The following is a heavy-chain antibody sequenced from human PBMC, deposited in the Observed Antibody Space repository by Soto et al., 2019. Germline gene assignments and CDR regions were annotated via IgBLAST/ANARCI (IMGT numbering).Heavy chain of an antibody. D-gene: IGHD6-13*01. Sequence: QVQLVQSGAEVKKPGASVKVSCKASGYTFTSYGISWVRQAPGQGLEWMGWISAYNGNTNYAQKLQGRVTMTTDTTTSAAYMELRSLRSDDTAVYYCARDYIGWVIAAAGTFDYWGQGTLVTVSS. CDR3: ARDYIGWVIAAAGTFDY. V-gene: IGHV1-18*01. CDR2: ISAYNGNT. J-gene: IGHJ4*02. CDR1: GYTFTSYG.